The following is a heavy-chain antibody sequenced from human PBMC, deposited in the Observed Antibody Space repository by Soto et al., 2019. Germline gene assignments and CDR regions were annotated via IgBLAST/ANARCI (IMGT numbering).Heavy chain of an antibody. CDR3: ARVGEPQLVGGTYYYYGMDV. CDR1: GGTFSSYA. CDR2: IIPIFGTA. Sequence: AVKVSCKASGGTFSSYASSWVRQAPGQGLEWMGGIIPIFGTANYAQKFQGRVTITADKSTSTAYMELSSLRSEDTAVYYCARVGEPQLVGGTYYYYGMDVWGQGTTVTVYS. V-gene: IGHV1-69*06. J-gene: IGHJ6*02. D-gene: IGHD6-13*01.